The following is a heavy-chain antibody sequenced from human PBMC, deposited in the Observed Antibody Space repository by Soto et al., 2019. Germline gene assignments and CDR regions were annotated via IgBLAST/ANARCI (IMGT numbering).Heavy chain of an antibody. Sequence: GGSLRLSCAASGFAFSSYWMHWVRQAPGKGLVWVSRINSDGSSTSYADSVKGRFTISRDNAKNTLYLQMNSLRAEDTAVYYCARDRSGGSPAAPPDWGQGTLVTVSS. CDR2: INSDGSST. D-gene: IGHD2-15*01. J-gene: IGHJ4*02. CDR3: ARDRSGGSPAAPPD. V-gene: IGHV3-74*01. CDR1: GFAFSSYW.